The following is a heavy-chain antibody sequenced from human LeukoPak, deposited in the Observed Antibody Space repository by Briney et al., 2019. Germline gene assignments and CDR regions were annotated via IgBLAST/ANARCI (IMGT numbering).Heavy chain of an antibody. Sequence: QPGRSLRLSCAASGFTINDYAMHWIRQAPGKGLEWVSGISWNSGSIGYADSVKGRFTISRDNAKNSLYLQMNSLRAEDTALYYCAKDIGWELSHDDFDIWGQGTMVTVSS. D-gene: IGHD1-26*01. J-gene: IGHJ3*02. CDR3: AKDIGWELSHDDFDI. CDR2: ISWNSGSI. CDR1: GFTINDYA. V-gene: IGHV3-9*01.